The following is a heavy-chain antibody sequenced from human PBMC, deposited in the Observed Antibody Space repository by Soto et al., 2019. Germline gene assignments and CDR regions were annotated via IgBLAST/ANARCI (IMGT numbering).Heavy chain of an antibody. D-gene: IGHD5-18*01. V-gene: IGHV3-23*01. CDR1: GFTFSSYA. CDR2: ISGSGGST. Sequence: EVQLLESGGGLVQPGGSLRLSCAASGFTFSSYAMSWVRQAPGKGLEWVSAISGSGGSTYYADSVKGRFTISRDNSKNTLYLQMISLRAEDTAVYYCAKDGGYSYGYSPRYYYGMDVWGQGTTVTVSS. CDR3: AKDGGYSYGYSPRYYYGMDV. J-gene: IGHJ6*02.